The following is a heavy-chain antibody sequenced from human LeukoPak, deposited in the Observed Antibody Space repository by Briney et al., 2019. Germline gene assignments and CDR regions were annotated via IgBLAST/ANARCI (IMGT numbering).Heavy chain of an antibody. CDR2: IYYSGST. CDR1: GGSISSSSYY. D-gene: IGHD3-22*01. V-gene: IGHV4-39*07. Sequence: SETLSLTCPVSGGSISSSSYYWGWIRQPPGKGLEWIGSIYYSGSTYYNPSLKSRVTISVDTSKNQFSLKLSSVTAADTAVYYCARVMTMIASPFDYWGQGTLVTVSS. CDR3: ARVMTMIASPFDY. J-gene: IGHJ4*02.